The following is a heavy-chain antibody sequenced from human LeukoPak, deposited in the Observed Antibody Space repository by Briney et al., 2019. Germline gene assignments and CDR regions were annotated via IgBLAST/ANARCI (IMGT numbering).Heavy chain of an antibody. CDR2: IYTGGGT. CDR3: AELGITMIGGV. V-gene: IGHV3-66*01. CDR1: GFTVSSNY. Sequence: GGSLRLSCAASGFTVSSNYMSWVRQAPGKGLEWVSVIYTGGGTYNADSVKGRFTISRDNAKNSLYLQMNSLRAEDTAVYYCAELGITMIGGVWGKGTTVTISS. J-gene: IGHJ6*04. D-gene: IGHD3-10*02.